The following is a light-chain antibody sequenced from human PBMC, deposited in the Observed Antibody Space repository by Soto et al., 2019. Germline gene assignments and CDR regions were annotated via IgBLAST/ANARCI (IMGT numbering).Light chain of an antibody. J-gene: IGLJ3*02. CDR1: SSDVGSYNL. Sequence: QSALTQPASVSGSPGQSITISCTGTSSDVGSYNLVSWYQHHPGKAPKLMIYEGSKRPSGVSNRFSGSKSGNTASLTISGLQAEDEADYYCCSYAGSSTSWVFGGGTKLT. CDR3: CSYAGSSTSWV. CDR2: EGS. V-gene: IGLV2-23*01.